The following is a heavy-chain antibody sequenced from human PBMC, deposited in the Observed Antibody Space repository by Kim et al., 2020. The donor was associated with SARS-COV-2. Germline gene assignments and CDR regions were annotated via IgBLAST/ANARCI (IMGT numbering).Heavy chain of an antibody. V-gene: IGHV7-4-1*02. D-gene: IGHD3-10*01. CDR2: INTKTGNP. CDR3: ARESDGSDHWFDP. CDR1: GYIFSRYS. J-gene: IGHJ5*02. Sequence: ASVKVSCKTSGYIFSRYSMNCVRQAPGQGLQWMGWINTKTGNPKYGQGFTGRFVFSLDTSVTTAYLEITNLKVEDTAVYYCARESDGSDHWFDPWGQGTQVTVSS.